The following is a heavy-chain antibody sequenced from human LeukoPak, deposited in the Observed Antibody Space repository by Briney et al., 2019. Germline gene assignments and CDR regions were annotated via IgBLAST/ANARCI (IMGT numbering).Heavy chain of an antibody. D-gene: IGHD5-18*01. CDR1: GGTFSSYG. Sequence: GSSVKVSCKASGGTFSSYGLNWVRQAPGQGLEWMGRSIPILGISTYAQKFQGRVTITADKFTSTTYMELSSLKSEDTAVYYCAREPDVALDTFRGDGLDIWGQGTMVTVSP. CDR2: SIPILGIS. V-gene: IGHV1-69*04. CDR3: AREPDVALDTFRGDGLDI. J-gene: IGHJ3*02.